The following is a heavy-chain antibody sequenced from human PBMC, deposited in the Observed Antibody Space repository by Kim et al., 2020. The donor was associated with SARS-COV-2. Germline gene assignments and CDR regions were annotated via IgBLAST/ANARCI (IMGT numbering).Heavy chain of an antibody. CDR1: GFTFTSSA. CDR2: IVVGSGNT. D-gene: IGHD3-10*01. V-gene: IGHV1-58*01. CDR3: AADRGASGYYGIDV. J-gene: IGHJ6*02. Sequence: SVKVSCKASGFTFTSSAVQWVRQARGQRLEWIGWIVVGSGNTNYAQKFQERVTITRDMSTSTAYMELSSLRSEDTAVYYCAADRGASGYYGIDVWGQGTTVTVSS.